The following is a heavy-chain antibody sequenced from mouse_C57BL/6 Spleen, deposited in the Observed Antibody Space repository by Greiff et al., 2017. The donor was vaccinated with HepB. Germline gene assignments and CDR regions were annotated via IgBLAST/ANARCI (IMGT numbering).Heavy chain of an antibody. CDR2: INPYNGGT. CDR1: GYTFTDYY. Sequence: VQLKQSGPVLVKPGASVKMSCKASGYTFTDYYMNWVKQSHGKSLEWIGVINPYNGGTSYNQKFKGKATLTVDKSSSTAYMELNSLTSEDSAVYYCARRGNYDAMDYWGQRTSVTVSS. J-gene: IGHJ4*01. V-gene: IGHV1-19*01. D-gene: IGHD2-1*01. CDR3: ARRGNYDAMDY.